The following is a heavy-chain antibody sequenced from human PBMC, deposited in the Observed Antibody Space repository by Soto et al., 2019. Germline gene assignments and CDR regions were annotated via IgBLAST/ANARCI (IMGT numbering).Heavy chain of an antibody. J-gene: IGHJ5*02. V-gene: IGHV4-34*01. Sequence: SETLSLSCAVYGGSFSGYYWSWIRQPPGKGLEWIGEINHSGSTNYNPSLKSRVTISVDTSKNQFSLKLSSVTAADTAVYYCARFPLPLLFIMVGGLTQHNGFAPGGQGTLVTVS. CDR1: GGSFSGYY. CDR2: INHSGST. CDR3: ARFPLPLLFIMVGGLTQHNGFAP. D-gene: IGHD3-10*01.